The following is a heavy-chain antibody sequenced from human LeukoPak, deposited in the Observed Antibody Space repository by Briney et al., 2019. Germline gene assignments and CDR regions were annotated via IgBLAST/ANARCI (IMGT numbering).Heavy chain of an antibody. D-gene: IGHD1-20*01. J-gene: IGHJ5*02. V-gene: IGHV4-59*11. CDR2: VHYSGGT. Sequence: SETLSLTCTVSGGSISGHYWSWIRQPPGKGLEWIGEVHYSGGTKYNPSLESRVTISVDTSKNQFSLKLSSVTAADTAVYYCARESYNWNDGWFDPWGQGTLVTVSS. CDR1: GGSISGHY. CDR3: ARESYNWNDGWFDP.